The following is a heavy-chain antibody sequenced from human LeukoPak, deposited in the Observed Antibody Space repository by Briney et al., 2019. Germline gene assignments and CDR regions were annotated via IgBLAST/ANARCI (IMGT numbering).Heavy chain of an antibody. CDR1: GFTFSSYS. Sequence: PGGSLRLSCAASGFTFSSYSMNWVRQAPGKGLEWVSPISSSSSYIYYADSVKGRFTISRDNAKNSLYLQMNSLRAEDTALYCCAKDRAYGSGSYYNAKQYYFDYWGQGTLVTVSS. CDR3: AKDRAYGSGSYYNAKQYYFDY. J-gene: IGHJ4*02. CDR2: ISSSSSYI. V-gene: IGHV3-21*04. D-gene: IGHD3-10*01.